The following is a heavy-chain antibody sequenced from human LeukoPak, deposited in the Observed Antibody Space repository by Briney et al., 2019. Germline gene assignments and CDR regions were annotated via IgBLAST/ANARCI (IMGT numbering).Heavy chain of an antibody. CDR3: ARDSGYDASPTGYFDL. V-gene: IGHV3-53*01. CDR2: IYSGGST. J-gene: IGHJ2*01. D-gene: IGHD5-12*01. Sequence: PGGSLRLSCAASGFTVSSNYMSWVRQAPGKGLEWVSVIYSGGSTYYADSVKGRFTISRDNSKNTLYLQMNSLRAEDTAVYYCARDSGYDASPTGYFDLWGRGTLVTVSS. CDR1: GFTVSSNY.